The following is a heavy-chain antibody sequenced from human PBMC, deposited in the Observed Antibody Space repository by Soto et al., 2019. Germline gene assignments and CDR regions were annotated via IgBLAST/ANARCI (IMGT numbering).Heavy chain of an antibody. CDR2: ITPFNGNT. CDR1: GNTFTYVY. D-gene: IGHD3-22*01. CDR3: ASGRYDASGYFDY. J-gene: IGHJ4*02. Sequence: ASEKVSCKGSGNTFTYVYLHWVRQAPGQAREWMGWITPFNGNTKYEQKFQDRVTFTGDKSLNTAYMELSSLRSDDTAMFYCASGRYDASGYFDYWGQGTLVTVSS. V-gene: IGHV1-45*02.